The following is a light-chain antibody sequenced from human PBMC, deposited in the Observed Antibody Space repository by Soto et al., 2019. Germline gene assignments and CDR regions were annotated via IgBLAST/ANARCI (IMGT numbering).Light chain of an antibody. CDR1: SSDVGGYNC. V-gene: IGLV2-14*01. CDR2: HVS. J-gene: IGLJ1*01. CDR3: SSYTSSTTYV. Sequence: QSVLTQPASVSGSPGQSITISCTGSSSDVGGYNCVSWYLQHPGKAPKLMIYHVSNRPSGISSRFPGSKSGNTASLTISGLQAEDEADYYCSSYTSSTTYVFGTGTKVTVL.